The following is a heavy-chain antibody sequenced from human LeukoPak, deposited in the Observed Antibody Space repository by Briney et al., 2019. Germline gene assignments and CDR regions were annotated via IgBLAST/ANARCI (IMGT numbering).Heavy chain of an antibody. V-gene: IGHV1-69*13. Sequence: ASVKVSCKASGGTFSSYAISWVRQAPGQGLEWMGGIIPIFGTANYAQKFQGRVTITADESTSTAYMELSSLRSEDTAVYYCARDLTPPPATGMGGVFDYWGQGTLVTVSS. J-gene: IGHJ4*02. CDR2: IIPIFGTA. CDR3: ARDLTPPPATGMGGVFDY. CDR1: GGTFSSYA. D-gene: IGHD6-13*01.